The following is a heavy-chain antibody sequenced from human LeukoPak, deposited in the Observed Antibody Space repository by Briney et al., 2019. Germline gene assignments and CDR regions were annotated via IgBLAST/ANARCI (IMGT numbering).Heavy chain of an antibody. V-gene: IGHV3-30*01. Sequence: PGRSLKLSWAASGFTFSSYAMHWVRQAPGKGLEWVAVISYDGSNKYYEDSVKGRFPISRDNSKNTLFLQMNSLRAEDTAVYYCARDRSQRAYSYGPDGEWGQGTLVTVSS. J-gene: IGHJ4*02. CDR3: ARDRSQRAYSYGPDGE. CDR1: GFTFSSYA. CDR2: ISYDGSNK. D-gene: IGHD5-18*01.